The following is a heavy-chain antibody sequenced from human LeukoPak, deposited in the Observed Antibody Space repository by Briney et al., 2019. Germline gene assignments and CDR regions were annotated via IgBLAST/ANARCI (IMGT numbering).Heavy chain of an antibody. V-gene: IGHV4-59*01. D-gene: IGHD3-3*01. CDR2: IYYSGST. J-gene: IGHJ6*02. CDR1: GGSFSGYY. Sequence: PSETLSLTCAVYGGSFSGYYWSWIRQPPGKGLEWIGYIYYSGSTNYNPSLKSRVTISVDTSKNQFSLKLSSVTAADTAVYYCARTGALGLTIRGYYYYGMDVWGQGTTVTVSS. CDR3: ARTGALGLTIRGYYYYGMDV.